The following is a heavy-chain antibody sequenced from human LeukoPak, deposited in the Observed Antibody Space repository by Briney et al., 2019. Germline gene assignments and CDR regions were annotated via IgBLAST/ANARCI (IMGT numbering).Heavy chain of an antibody. D-gene: IGHD3-16*02. V-gene: IGHV1-18*01. CDR3: ARDGARYDYVWGSYRFILDY. J-gene: IGHJ4*02. Sequence: ASVKVSCKASGYTFTSYAISWVRQAPGQGLEWMGWISAYSGNTNYAQKFQGRVTMTTDTSTSTAYMELRSLRSDDTAVYYCARDGARYDYVWGSYRFILDYWGQGTLVTVSS. CDR1: GYTFTSYA. CDR2: ISAYSGNT.